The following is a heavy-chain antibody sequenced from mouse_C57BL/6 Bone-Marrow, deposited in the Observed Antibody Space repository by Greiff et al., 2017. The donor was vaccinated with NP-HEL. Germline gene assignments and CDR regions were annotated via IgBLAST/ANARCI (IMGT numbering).Heavy chain of an antibody. D-gene: IGHD1-1*01. CDR2: ISDGGSYT. V-gene: IGHV5-4*01. Sequence: EVKVVESGGGLVKPGGALKLSCAASGFTFSCYAMSLVRQTPEKRLEWVATISDGGSYTYYPDNVKGRFTISRDNAKNNLYLQMSHLKSEDTAMYYCARDTGNYWGQGTTLTVSS. CDR3: ARDTGNY. CDR1: GFTFSCYA. J-gene: IGHJ2*01.